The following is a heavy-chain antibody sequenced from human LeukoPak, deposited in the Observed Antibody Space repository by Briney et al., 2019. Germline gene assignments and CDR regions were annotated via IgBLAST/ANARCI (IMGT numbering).Heavy chain of an antibody. J-gene: IGHJ3*02. CDR1: GFTFSSYA. V-gene: IGHV3-23*01. CDR2: VSRSGGST. Sequence: GGSLRLSCAASGFTFSSYAMSWVRQAPGKGLDWVSAVSRSGGSTYYADSVKGRFAISRDSSTNTLYLQIVSLRAEDSAIYYCAKDPTGDYVGAFEIWGQGTMVTVSS. D-gene: IGHD4-23*01. CDR3: AKDPTGDYVGAFEI.